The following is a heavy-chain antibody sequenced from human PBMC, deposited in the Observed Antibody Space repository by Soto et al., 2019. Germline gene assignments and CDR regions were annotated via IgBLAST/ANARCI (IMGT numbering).Heavy chain of an antibody. CDR1: GGSISSSSYY. CDR3: ARPLSGYGSGSSNWFDP. D-gene: IGHD3-10*01. V-gene: IGHV4-39*01. Sequence: QLQLQESGPGLVKPSETLSLTCTVSGGSISSSSYYWGWIRQPPGKGLEWIGSIYYSGSTYYNPSLKSRVTISVDTSKNQFSLKLSSVTAADTAVYYCARPLSGYGSGSSNWFDPWGQGTLVTVSS. CDR2: IYYSGST. J-gene: IGHJ5*02.